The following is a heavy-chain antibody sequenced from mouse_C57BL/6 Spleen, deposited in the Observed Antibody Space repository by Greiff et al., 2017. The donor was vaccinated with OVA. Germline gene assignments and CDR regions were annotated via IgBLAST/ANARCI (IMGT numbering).Heavy chain of an antibody. CDR2: IDPENGDT. J-gene: IGHJ2*01. Sequence: EVKLMESGAELVRPGASVKLSCTASGFNIKDDYMHWVKQRPEQGLEWIGWIDPENGDTEYASKFQGKATITADTSSNTAYLQLSSLTSEDTAVYYCTAIYYGYDEGYYFDYWGQGTTLTVSS. CDR1: GFNIKDDY. D-gene: IGHD2-2*01. CDR3: TAIYYGYDEGYYFDY. V-gene: IGHV14-4*01.